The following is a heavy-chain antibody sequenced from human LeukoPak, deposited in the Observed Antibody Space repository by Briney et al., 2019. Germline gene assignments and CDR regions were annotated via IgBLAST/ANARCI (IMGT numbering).Heavy chain of an antibody. CDR3: ARVVTAVYYFDY. CDR1: GGSSSGYY. D-gene: IGHD4-11*01. J-gene: IGHJ4*02. Sequence: SETLSLTCAVYGGSSSGYYWSWIRQPPGKGLEWIGEINHSGSTNYNPSLKSRVTISVDTSKNQFSLKLSSVTAAGTAVYYCARVVTAVYYFDYWGQGTLVTVSS. CDR2: INHSGST. V-gene: IGHV4-34*01.